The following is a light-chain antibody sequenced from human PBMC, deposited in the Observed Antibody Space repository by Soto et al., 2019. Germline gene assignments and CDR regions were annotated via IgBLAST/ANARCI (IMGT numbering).Light chain of an antibody. CDR1: QGISSY. CDR3: QQYKSWPPIT. Sequence: MTQSPSSFSASTGDRVTITCRASQGISSYLAWYQQKPGQAPRLLIYGASTRATGTPARFSGSGSGTEFTLTISSLQSEDFAVYYCQQYKSWPPITFGQGTRLEIK. V-gene: IGKV3-15*01. CDR2: GAS. J-gene: IGKJ5*01.